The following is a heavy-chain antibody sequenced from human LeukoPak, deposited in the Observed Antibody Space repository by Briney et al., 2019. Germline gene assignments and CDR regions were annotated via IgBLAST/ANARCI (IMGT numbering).Heavy chain of an antibody. Sequence: SVKVSCKASGGTFSSYAISWVRQAPGQGLEWMGGIIPIFGTANYAQKSQGRVTITADESTSTAYMELSSLRSEDTAVYYCARDGPPSYYYDSRSDYFDYWGQGTLVTVSS. CDR2: IIPIFGTA. D-gene: IGHD3-22*01. J-gene: IGHJ4*02. CDR1: GGTFSSYA. CDR3: ARDGPPSYYYDSRSDYFDY. V-gene: IGHV1-69*13.